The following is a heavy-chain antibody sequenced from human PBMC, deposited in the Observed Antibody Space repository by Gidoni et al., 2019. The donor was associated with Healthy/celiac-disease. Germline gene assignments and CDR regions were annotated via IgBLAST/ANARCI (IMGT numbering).Heavy chain of an antibody. D-gene: IGHD3-10*01. J-gene: IGHJ6*02. CDR2: IKQDGSEK. CDR1: GFPFSSYW. Sequence: EVQLVESGGGLVQPGGSLSLSCAASGFPFSSYWMSWVRQAPGKGLEWVANIKQDGSEKYYVDSVKGRFTISRDNAKNSLYLQMNSLRAEDTAVYYCARNYGSGSYTGGYYYYGMDVWGQGTTVTVSS. V-gene: IGHV3-7*03. CDR3: ARNYGSGSYTGGYYYYGMDV.